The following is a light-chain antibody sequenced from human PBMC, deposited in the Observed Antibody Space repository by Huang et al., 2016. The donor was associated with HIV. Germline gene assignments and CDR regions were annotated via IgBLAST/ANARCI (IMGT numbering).Light chain of an antibody. CDR1: HDISNY. V-gene: IGKV1-33*01. J-gene: IGKJ4*01. CDR2: DAA. CDR3: QHYDNLLLST. Sequence: DIQMTQSPSSLSASVGDRVTITCQASHDISNYLNWYQQKPGKAPKLLIYDAANLETGVPSRVSGSGFGTDFTFTISSLQPEDIATYYCQHYDNLLLSTFGGGTKVEI.